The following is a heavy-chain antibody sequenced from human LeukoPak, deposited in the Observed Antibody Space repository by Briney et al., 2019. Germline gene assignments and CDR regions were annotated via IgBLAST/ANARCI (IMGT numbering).Heavy chain of an antibody. V-gene: IGHV3-48*03. CDR3: ARTMWGFDY. CDR1: RFAFSAFE. D-gene: IGHD7-27*01. Sequence: AGSLRLSCASSRFAFSAFEMNWVRQAPGKGLEWVSYISSSGSILYYADSVKGRFTISRDNAKGSLFLQMNSLRVEDTAVYYCARTMWGFDYWGQGTLVTVSS. J-gene: IGHJ4*02. CDR2: ISSSGSIL.